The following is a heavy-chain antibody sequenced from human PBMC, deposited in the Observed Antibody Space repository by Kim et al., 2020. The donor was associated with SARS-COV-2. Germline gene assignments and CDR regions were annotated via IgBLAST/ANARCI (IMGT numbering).Heavy chain of an antibody. CDR3: ARGAGTYYYYGVGV. Sequence: TPSLKGRVTMSVDTSKNQFSLKMSSVTAADTAVYYCARGAGTYYYYGVGVWGQGTTVTVSS. V-gene: IGHV4-34*01. J-gene: IGHJ6*02. D-gene: IGHD6-19*01.